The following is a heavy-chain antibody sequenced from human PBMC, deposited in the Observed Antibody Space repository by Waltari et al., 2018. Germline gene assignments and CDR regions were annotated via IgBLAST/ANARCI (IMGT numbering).Heavy chain of an antibody. Sequence: EVQVVESGGGLVQPGGSLRLSCAASGFTFSSYEMNWVRQAPGKGVGGGSDMSSCGSTRYYADAVKGRFNISRDNAKNSLYLQMNSLRAEDTAVYYGARAPHDKGYSGYVGWGQGTQVTVSS. J-gene: IGHJ4*02. CDR3: ARAPHDKGYSGYVG. D-gene: IGHD5-12*01. CDR1: GFTFSSYE. CDR2: MSSCGSTR. V-gene: IGHV3-48*03.